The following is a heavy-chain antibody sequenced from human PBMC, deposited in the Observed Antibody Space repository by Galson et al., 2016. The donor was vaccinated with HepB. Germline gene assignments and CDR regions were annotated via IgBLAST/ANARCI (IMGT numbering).Heavy chain of an antibody. CDR1: GGSVDSGSYY. V-gene: IGHV4-61*01. D-gene: IGHD5-12*01. Sequence: SETLSRTCTVSGGSVDSGSYYWSWIRQPPGKGLEWLGNIYFTGSTNYNPSLKSRVTISLDTYKNQFSRKLSSVTAADAAIYHCARDAANLVDTSVGILDLWGQGTLVTVSS. J-gene: IGHJ5*02. CDR3: ARDAANLVDTSVGILDL. CDR2: IYFTGST.